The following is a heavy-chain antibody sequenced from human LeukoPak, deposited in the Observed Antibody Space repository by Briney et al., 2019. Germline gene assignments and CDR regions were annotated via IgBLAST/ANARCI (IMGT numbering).Heavy chain of an antibody. CDR3: ARTFYDSSGYYSDY. CDR2: IYYSGST. D-gene: IGHD3-22*01. V-gene: IGHV4-31*11. CDR1: GGSISSGGYY. J-gene: IGHJ4*02. Sequence: SQTLSLTCAVSGGSISSGGYYWSWIRQHPGKGLEWLGYIYYSGSTYYNPSLKSRVTISVDTSKNQFSLKLSSVTAADTAVYYCARTFYDSSGYYSDYWGQGTLVTVSS.